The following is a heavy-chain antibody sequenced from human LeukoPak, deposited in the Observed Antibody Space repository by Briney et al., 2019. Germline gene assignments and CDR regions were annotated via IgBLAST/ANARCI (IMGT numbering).Heavy chain of an antibody. D-gene: IGHD3-22*01. CDR3: AKDIRYYYDPGAFDI. Sequence: PGGSLRLSCAASGFTFDDYAMHWVRQAPGKGLEWVSGISWNSGSIGYADSVKGRFTISRDNAKNSLYLQMNSLRAEDTALYYCAKDIRYYYDPGAFDIWGQGTMVTVSS. V-gene: IGHV3-9*01. CDR1: GFTFDDYA. CDR2: ISWNSGSI. J-gene: IGHJ3*02.